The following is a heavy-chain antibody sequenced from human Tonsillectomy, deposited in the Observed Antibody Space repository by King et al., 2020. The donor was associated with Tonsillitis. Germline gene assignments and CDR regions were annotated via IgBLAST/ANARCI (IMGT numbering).Heavy chain of an antibody. CDR1: GNTFTAYY. V-gene: IGHV1-2*05. D-gene: IGHD6-13*01. CDR2: INPDNGGT. CDR3: ARSWGDSSSWYFDL. Sequence: VQLVESGAEVKKPGASVKVSCKASGNTFTAYYIHWVRQAPGQGLEWMGRINPDNGGTNYAQKFQGRVTMTRDTSISTAYMELSRLRSDDRVVYYCARSWGDSSSWYFDLWGRGTRVTVPS. J-gene: IGHJ2*01.